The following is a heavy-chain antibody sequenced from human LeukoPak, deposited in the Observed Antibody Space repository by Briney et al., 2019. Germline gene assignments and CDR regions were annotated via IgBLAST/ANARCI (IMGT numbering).Heavy chain of an antibody. V-gene: IGHV1-69*05. CDR1: GGTFSSYA. Sequence: SVKVSCKASGGTFSSYAISWVRQAPGQGLEWMGGIIPIFGTANYAQKLQGRVTMTTDTSTSTAYMELRSLRSDDTAVYYCARDRGFENLGYCSSTSCYANAFDIWGQGTMVTVSS. CDR2: IIPIFGTA. CDR3: ARDRGFENLGYCSSTSCYANAFDI. D-gene: IGHD2-2*01. J-gene: IGHJ3*02.